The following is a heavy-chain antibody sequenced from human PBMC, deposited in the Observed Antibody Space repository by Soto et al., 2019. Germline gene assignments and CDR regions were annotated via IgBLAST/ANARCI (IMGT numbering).Heavy chain of an antibody. V-gene: IGHV4-34*01. CDR3: ARNGYDTSIHPFHP. J-gene: IGHJ5*02. Sequence: SETLSLTCAVYGGSVRGYYWSWIRQPPGKGREGIGEINKMESTKYNRSLKSRVTISVDTSKNQFSRTLTSVAAADRAGFFCARNGYDTSIHPFHPWRQGNRVTSPQ. CDR1: GGSVRGYY. CDR2: INKMEST. D-gene: IGHD3-22*01.